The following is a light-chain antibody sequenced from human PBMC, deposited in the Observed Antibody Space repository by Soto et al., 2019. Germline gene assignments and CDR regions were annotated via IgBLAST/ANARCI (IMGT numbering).Light chain of an antibody. CDR3: QQYSSYSPYT. J-gene: IGKJ2*01. Sequence: DIQMTQSPSTVSESVGDRVTITCRASQTVYSWLAWYQQKPGKAPKLLISEASTLQSGVPSRFAGSGSGTEFTLAISRLQPDDFATYYCQQYSSYSPYTFGQGTKVEI. V-gene: IGKV1-5*03. CDR1: QTVYSW. CDR2: EAS.